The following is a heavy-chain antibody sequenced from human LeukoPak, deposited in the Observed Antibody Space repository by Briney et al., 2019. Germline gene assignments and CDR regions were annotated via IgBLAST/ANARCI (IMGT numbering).Heavy chain of an antibody. J-gene: IGHJ4*02. CDR1: GFIFTDYW. D-gene: IGHD1-26*01. CDR2: IKYDGIDT. V-gene: IGHV3-7*01. CDR3: VRWSGTYPLYYLDY. Sequence: GGSLRLSCAASGFIFTDYWMNWVRQAPGKGLEWVAMIKYDGIDTQYLDSVKGRFTISRDNAKNSLYLEMNSLRAEDTAVYYCVRWSGTYPLYYLDYWGQGTLVTVSS.